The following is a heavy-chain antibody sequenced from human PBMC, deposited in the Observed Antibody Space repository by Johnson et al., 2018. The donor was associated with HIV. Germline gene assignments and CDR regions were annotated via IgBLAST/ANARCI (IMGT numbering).Heavy chain of an antibody. CDR3: ARSEVTAPSPPAGAFDI. CDR1: GFTFSDYY. D-gene: IGHD4-23*01. CDR2: ISSSGSTI. V-gene: IGHV3-11*04. Sequence: QEKLVESGGGLVKPGGSLRLSCVASGFTFSDYYMSWIRQAPGKGLEWVSYISSSGSTIYYADSVNGRFTISRDNAKNSLYLQMNSLRAEDTAVYYCARSEVTAPSPPAGAFDIWGQGTMVTVSS. J-gene: IGHJ3*02.